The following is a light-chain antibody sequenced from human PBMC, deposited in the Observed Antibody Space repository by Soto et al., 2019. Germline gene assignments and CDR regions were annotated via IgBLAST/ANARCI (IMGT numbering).Light chain of an antibody. CDR2: GAS. V-gene: IGKV3-20*01. J-gene: IGKJ1*01. CDR3: QQYGNSPWT. Sequence: EIVLTQSPGTLSLSPGERATLSCRASQSAFSTYLAWYQQKPGQAPRLLIYGASSSATGIPDRFSGSGSGTYFTLTISRQEPEDFTVYYCQQYGNSPWTLGQGTKVEIK. CDR1: QSAFSTY.